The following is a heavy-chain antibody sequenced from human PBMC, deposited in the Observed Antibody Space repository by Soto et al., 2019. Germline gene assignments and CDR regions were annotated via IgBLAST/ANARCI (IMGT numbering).Heavy chain of an antibody. CDR3: ARDLGRDSNQH. Sequence: EVQLVESGGGLIQPGDSLRLSCAASGFTVSSNYTSWVRQAPGKGLEWVSVIFTGGSTSYADSVKGRFTISRDTSKNTVYLQMNSLRAEDTAVYYCARDLGRDSNQHWGQGTLVTVSS. V-gene: IGHV3-53*01. CDR2: IFTGGST. D-gene: IGHD4-4*01. J-gene: IGHJ1*01. CDR1: GFTVSSNY.